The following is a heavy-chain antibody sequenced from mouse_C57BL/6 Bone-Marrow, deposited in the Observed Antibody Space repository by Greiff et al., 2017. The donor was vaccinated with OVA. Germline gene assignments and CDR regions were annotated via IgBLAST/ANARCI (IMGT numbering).Heavy chain of an antibody. J-gene: IGHJ2*01. Sequence: VQLQQSGAELVRPGTSVKVSCKASGYAFTNYLIEWVKQRPGQGLEWIGVINPGSGGTNYNEKFKGKATLTADKSSSTAYMQLSSLTSEDSAVYFCARCSSYVYWGKGTTLTVSS. V-gene: IGHV1-54*01. D-gene: IGHD1-1*01. CDR3: ARCSSYVY. CDR2: INPGSGGT. CDR1: GYAFTNYL.